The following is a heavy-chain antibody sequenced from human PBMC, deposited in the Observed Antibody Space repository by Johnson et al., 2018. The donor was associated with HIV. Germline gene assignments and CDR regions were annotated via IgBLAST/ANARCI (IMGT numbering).Heavy chain of an antibody. Sequence: MLLVESGGDVVQPGGSLRLSCAASGFTFSSYDMHWVRQATGKGLEWVSAIGTAGDTYYPGSVKGRFTISRENAKNSLYLQMNSLRAGDTAVYYCTTAGGRDTIFGVANDAFDIWGQGTMVTVSS. CDR3: TTAGGRDTIFGVANDAFDI. V-gene: IGHV3-13*01. D-gene: IGHD3-3*01. J-gene: IGHJ3*02. CDR1: GFTFSSYD. CDR2: IGTAGDT.